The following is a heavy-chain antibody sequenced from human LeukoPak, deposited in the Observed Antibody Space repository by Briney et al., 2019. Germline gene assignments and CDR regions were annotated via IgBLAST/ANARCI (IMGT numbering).Heavy chain of an antibody. CDR3: AKNRWGSVATSDS. V-gene: IGHV3-30*02. D-gene: IGHD5-12*01. Sequence: PGGSLRLFGAASGFSFSDYGIHWVRLAPGKGLEWVTFIRYDGSNTYAESVKGRSTISKDNPKNTVYVQMNSLAIEDPAIYYCAKNRWGSVATSDSWGQGTVVTVSS. J-gene: IGHJ4*02. CDR1: GFSFSDYG. CDR2: IRYDGSNT.